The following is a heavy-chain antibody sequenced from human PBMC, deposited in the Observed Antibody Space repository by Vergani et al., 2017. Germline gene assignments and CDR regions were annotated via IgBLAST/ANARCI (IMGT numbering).Heavy chain of an antibody. Sequence: QVQLVESGGGVVQPGRSLRLSCAASGFTFSSYGMHWVRQAPGKGLEWVAVISYDGSNKYYADSVKGRFTISRDNSKNTLSLQMNSLRAEDTAVYYCAANPGGYDSSGPSQYWGQGTLVTVSS. J-gene: IGHJ4*02. CDR2: ISYDGSNK. V-gene: IGHV3-30*03. CDR1: GFTFSSYG. D-gene: IGHD3-22*01. CDR3: AANPGGYDSSGPSQY.